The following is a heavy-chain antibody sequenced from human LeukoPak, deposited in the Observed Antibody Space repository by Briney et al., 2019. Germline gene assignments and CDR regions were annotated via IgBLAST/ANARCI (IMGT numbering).Heavy chain of an antibody. CDR2: ISAYNGNT. V-gene: IGHV1-18*01. J-gene: IGHJ4*02. Sequence: ASVKVSCKASGYAFTSYGISWVRQAPGQGLEWMGWISAYNGNTMYAQKLQDRVNMTTDTSTSTVIMELRSLKSDDTAVYYCARRYYHGSGSYSDYWGQGTLATVSS. CDR3: ARRYYHGSGSYSDY. D-gene: IGHD3-10*01. CDR1: GYAFTSYG.